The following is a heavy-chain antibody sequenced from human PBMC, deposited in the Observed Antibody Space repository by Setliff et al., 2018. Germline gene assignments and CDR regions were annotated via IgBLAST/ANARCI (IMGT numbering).Heavy chain of an antibody. CDR3: ARRETYYNFWSGYYAY. D-gene: IGHD3-3*01. CDR1: GGSISSSSYY. Sequence: ETLSLTCTVSGGSISSSSYYWGWIRQPPGKGLEWIGSIYYSGSTYYNPSLKSRVTISVDTSENQFSLKLSSVTAADTAVYYCARRETYYNFWSGYYAYWGQGTLVTVSS. CDR2: IYYSGST. V-gene: IGHV4-39*07. J-gene: IGHJ4*02.